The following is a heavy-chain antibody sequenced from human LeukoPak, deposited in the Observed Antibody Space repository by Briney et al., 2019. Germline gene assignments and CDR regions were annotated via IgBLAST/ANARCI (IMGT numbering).Heavy chain of an antibody. D-gene: IGHD7-27*01. J-gene: IGHJ4*02. V-gene: IGHV4-34*01. CDR1: GGSFSGYY. Sequence: SETLSLTCAVYGGSFSGYYWSWIRQPPGKGLEWIGEINHSGSTNYNPSLKSRVTISVDRSKNQFSLKLSSVTAADTAVYYCARSILTGDLYYFDYWGQGTLVTVSS. CDR2: INHSGST. CDR3: ARSILTGDLYYFDY.